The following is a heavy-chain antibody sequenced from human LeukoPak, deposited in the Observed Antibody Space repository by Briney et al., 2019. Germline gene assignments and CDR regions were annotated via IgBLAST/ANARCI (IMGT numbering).Heavy chain of an antibody. J-gene: IGHJ4*02. CDR2: IYSDGSRT. V-gene: IGHV3-64D*06. CDR3: VKSPGSGWPV. Sequence: GGSLRLSCAASGFTFSSFAMHWVRQAPGKGLEYLSAIYSDGSRTYYADSVKGRFTISRDNSKNTLYLEMSSLRVEDTAVYYCVKSPGSGWPVWGQGTLLTVSS. D-gene: IGHD6-19*01. CDR1: GFTFSSFA.